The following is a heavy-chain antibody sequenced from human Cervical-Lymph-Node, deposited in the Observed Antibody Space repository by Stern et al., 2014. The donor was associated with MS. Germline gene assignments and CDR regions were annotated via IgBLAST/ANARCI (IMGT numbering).Heavy chain of an antibody. CDR2: IIAIFGAP. CDR3: ARGKQWLYTTIPPFDY. D-gene: IGHD6-19*01. V-gene: IGHV1-69*06. CDR1: GGTFSSHA. J-gene: IGHJ4*02. Sequence: QVQLVQSGPEVKKPGSSVKVSCKASGGTFSSHAISWVRQAPGQGLEWVGGIIAIFGAPSYSQKVQGRVTITADTYTKTTYMELTSLRSDDTAVFYCARGKQWLYTTIPPFDYWGQGTLVIVSS.